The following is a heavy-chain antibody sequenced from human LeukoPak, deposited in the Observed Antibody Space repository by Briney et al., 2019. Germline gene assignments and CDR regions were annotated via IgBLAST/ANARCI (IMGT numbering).Heavy chain of an antibody. CDR2: ISGGGGST. CDR1: GLTFSSYA. V-gene: IGHV3-23*01. J-gene: IGHJ5*02. Sequence: GGSLRLSCAASGLTFSSYAMSWVRQAPGKGLEWVSSISGGGGSTYYADSVKGRFTISRDNSKSTLYLPMNSLRAEDTAVYYCARLPTAINGYFDPWGQGTLVTVSS. CDR3: ARLPTAINGYFDP. D-gene: IGHD2-2*01.